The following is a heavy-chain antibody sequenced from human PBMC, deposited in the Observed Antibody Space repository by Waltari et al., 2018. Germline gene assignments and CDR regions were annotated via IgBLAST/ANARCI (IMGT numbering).Heavy chain of an antibody. Sequence: QVQLQESGPGLVKPSETLSLTCTVSGGSISNYYWSWIRQSPGKGLEWIGSIYYRGTTNSNPSLKSRVTLSVDTSKNHFSLKLSSVTAADTALYYCARQGHYDFWTGYYLFDYWGQGTLVTVSS. J-gene: IGHJ4*02. CDR1: GGSISNYY. V-gene: IGHV4-59*08. D-gene: IGHD3-3*01. CDR3: ARQGHYDFWTGYYLFDY. CDR2: IYYRGTT.